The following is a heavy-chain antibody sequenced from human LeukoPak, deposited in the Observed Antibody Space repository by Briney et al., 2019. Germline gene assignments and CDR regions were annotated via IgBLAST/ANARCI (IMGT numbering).Heavy chain of an antibody. Sequence: GGSLRLSCAASGFTFDDYAMHWVRQAPGKGLEWVANIKQDGSEKYYVDSVKGRFTISRDNAKNSLYLQMNSLRAEDTAVYYCARVGPTYYYDSSGYYYFDYWGQGTLVTVSS. CDR2: IKQDGSEK. J-gene: IGHJ4*02. CDR3: ARVGPTYYYDSSGYYYFDY. V-gene: IGHV3-7*04. D-gene: IGHD3-22*01. CDR1: GFTFDDYA.